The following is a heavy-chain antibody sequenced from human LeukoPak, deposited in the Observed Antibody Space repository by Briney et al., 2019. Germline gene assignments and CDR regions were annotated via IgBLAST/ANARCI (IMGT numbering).Heavy chain of an antibody. CDR1: GFTFDDYA. V-gene: IGHV3-9*03. CDR2: ISWNSGDI. D-gene: IGHD5-18*01. J-gene: IGHJ4*02. Sequence: GGSLRLSCPASGFTFDDYAMHWVRQAPGKGLEWVSGISWNSGDIGYADSVKGRFTISRDNAKNSLYLQMKSLRAEDMALYYCAKASGYSYGSGYFDYWGQGTLVTVSS. CDR3: AKASGYSYGSGYFDY.